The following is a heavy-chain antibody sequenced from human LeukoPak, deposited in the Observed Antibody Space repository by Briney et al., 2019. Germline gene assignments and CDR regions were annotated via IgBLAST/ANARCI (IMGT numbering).Heavy chain of an antibody. Sequence: ASAKVSCKASGYSFSSYVISSVRHAPGQGREWMGWISAYIGITNYLQKLQGRDTLTTDTTTSTPYMEMWTLRYDDTALYYCARGYIPMVRGVITLDYWGQGTLVTVSS. CDR3: ARGYIPMVRGVITLDY. D-gene: IGHD3-10*01. J-gene: IGHJ4*02. CDR2: ISAYIGIT. CDR1: GYSFSSYV. V-gene: IGHV1-18*01.